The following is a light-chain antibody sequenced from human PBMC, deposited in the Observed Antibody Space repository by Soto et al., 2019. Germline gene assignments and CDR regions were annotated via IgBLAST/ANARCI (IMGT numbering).Light chain of an antibody. CDR2: GNS. CDR3: QSYDSSLSGPVV. Sequence: HSVLTQPPSVSGAPGQRVTISCTGSSSNIGAGYDVHWYQQLPGTAPKLLIYGNSNRPSGVPDRFSGSKSGTSASLAITGLQAEDEADDYCQSYDSSLSGPVVFGGGTQLTVL. J-gene: IGLJ2*01. V-gene: IGLV1-40*01. CDR1: SSNIGAGYD.